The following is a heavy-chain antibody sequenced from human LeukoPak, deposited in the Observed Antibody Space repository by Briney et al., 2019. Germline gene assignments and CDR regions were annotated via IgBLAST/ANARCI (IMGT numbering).Heavy chain of an antibody. CDR2: IYYSGST. V-gene: IGHV4-39*07. CDR1: GGSISSSSYY. CDR3: ARDNYVWGSYPPRGWFDP. Sequence: SETLSLTCTVSGGSISSSSYYWGWIRQPPGKGLEWIGSIYYSGSTYCNPSLKSRVTISVDTSKNQFSLKLSSVTAADTAVYYCARDNYVWGSYPPRGWFDPWGQGTLVTVSS. D-gene: IGHD3-16*02. J-gene: IGHJ5*02.